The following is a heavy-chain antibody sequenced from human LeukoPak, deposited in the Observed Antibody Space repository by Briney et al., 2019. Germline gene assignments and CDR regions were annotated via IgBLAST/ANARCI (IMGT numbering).Heavy chain of an antibody. J-gene: IGHJ3*02. CDR2: MKSRTYGGTT. CDR1: GFTFGDYG. CDR3: AKDILDI. V-gene: IGHV3-49*04. Sequence: GRSLRLSCTASGFTFGDYGMSWVRQAPGKGLEWVGFMKSRTYGGTTEYAASVKGRFTISRDDSKSIAYLQMNSLKTEDTAVYYCAKDILDIWGEGTLVTVSS.